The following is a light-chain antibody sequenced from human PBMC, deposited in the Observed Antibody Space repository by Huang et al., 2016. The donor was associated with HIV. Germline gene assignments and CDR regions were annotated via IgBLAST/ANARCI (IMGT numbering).Light chain of an antibody. Sequence: EIVMTQSPATLSLSPGERATLSCRASQSVSSKLAWYQQKAGQAPRLLVHGASTRATGIPARFSGSGAGTEFTLTISSLQSEDFAVYYCQQYNNWSPYTFGQGTKLEIK. CDR1: QSVSSK. J-gene: IGKJ2*01. V-gene: IGKV3-15*01. CDR2: GAS. CDR3: QQYNNWSPYT.